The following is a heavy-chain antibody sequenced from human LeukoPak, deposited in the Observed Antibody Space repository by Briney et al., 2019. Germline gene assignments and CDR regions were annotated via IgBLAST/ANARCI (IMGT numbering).Heavy chain of an antibody. D-gene: IGHD6-6*01. CDR3: VRVSSSRGKLDAFDI. J-gene: IGHJ3*02. CDR2: TNTYNGNT. V-gene: IGHV1-18*01. CDR1: GYTLTSYG. Sequence: ASVRVSCKASGYTLTSYGISRVRQAPGQGLVCMGWTNTYNGNTNYAQNLQGRVTMTIDTSTSTAYMELRSLRSDDTAVYYCVRVSSSRGKLDAFDIWGQGTMVTVSS.